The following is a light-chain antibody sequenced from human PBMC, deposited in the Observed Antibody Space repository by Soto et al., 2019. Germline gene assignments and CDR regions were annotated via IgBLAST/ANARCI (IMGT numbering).Light chain of an antibody. CDR3: QQYNSFSPLS. CDR2: KAS. V-gene: IGKV1-5*03. CDR1: QSISNW. Sequence: DIQMTQSPSTLSASVRDRVTITCRASQSISNWLAWYQQKPGKAPKLLIYKASNLASGVPSRFNGSGSGTEFTLTISSLQPDDFATYYCQQYNSFSPLSFGQGTKLEIK. J-gene: IGKJ2*01.